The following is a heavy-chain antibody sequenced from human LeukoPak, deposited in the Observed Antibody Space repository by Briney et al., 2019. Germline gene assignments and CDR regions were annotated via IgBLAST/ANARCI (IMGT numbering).Heavy chain of an antibody. J-gene: IGHJ5*02. V-gene: IGHV4-34*01. CDR2: INHSGST. D-gene: IGHD2-2*01. CDR3: ARRESGYCSSTSCYYAGKRRYNWFDP. Sequence: SETLSLTCAVYGGSFSGYYWSRIRQPPGKGLEWIGEINHSGSTNYNPSLKSRVTISVDTSKNQFSLKLSSVTAADTAVYYCARRESGYCSSTSCYYAGKRRYNWFDPWGQGTLVTVSS. CDR1: GGSFSGYY.